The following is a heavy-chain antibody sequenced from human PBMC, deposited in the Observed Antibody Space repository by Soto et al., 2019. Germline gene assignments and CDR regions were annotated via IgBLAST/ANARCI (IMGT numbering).Heavy chain of an antibody. CDR3: ARHQGPFVVGATGY. D-gene: IGHD1-26*01. Sequence: SETLSLTCTVSGGSISSSSYYWVLIRQPPGKGLEWIGSIYYSGSTYYNPSLKSRVTISVDTSKNQFSLKLSSVTAADTAVYYCARHQGPFVVGATGYWGQGTLVTVSS. CDR1: GGSISSSSYY. V-gene: IGHV4-39*01. J-gene: IGHJ4*02. CDR2: IYYSGST.